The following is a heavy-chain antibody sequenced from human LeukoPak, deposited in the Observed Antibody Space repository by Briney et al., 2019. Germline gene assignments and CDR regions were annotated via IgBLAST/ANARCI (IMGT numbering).Heavy chain of an antibody. J-gene: IGHJ3*02. CDR3: ARIGDIVVVPAAGDAFDI. CDR2: IIPILGIA. V-gene: IGHV1-69*04. D-gene: IGHD2-2*01. Sequence: SVKVSCKASGGTFSSYAISWVRQAPGQGLEWMGRIIPILGIANYAQKFQGRVTITADKSTSTAYMELSSLRSEDTAVYYCARIGDIVVVPAAGDAFDIWGQGTTVTVSS. CDR1: GGTFSSYA.